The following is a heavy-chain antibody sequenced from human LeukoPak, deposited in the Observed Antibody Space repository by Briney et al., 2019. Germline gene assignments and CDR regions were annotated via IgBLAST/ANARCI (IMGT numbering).Heavy chain of an antibody. J-gene: IGHJ6*01. CDR3: AKDVLGFLEWLLSLGMDV. CDR1: GFTLSSYG. D-gene: IGHD3-3*01. V-gene: IGHV3-30*18. Sequence: GRSLRLSCASSGFTLSSYGMHWVRQAPGEGLEWVAVISYDGSNKYYADSVKGRFTLSRDNSKNTLYLQMNSLRAEDTVVYYCAKDVLGFLEWLLSLGMDVRGQGSTVTVSS. CDR2: ISYDGSNK.